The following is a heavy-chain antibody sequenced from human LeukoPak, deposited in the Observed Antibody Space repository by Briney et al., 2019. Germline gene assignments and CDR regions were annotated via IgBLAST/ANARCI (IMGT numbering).Heavy chain of an antibody. CDR3: ARGFTYCGGDCPFDI. CDR2: IYYSGST. V-gene: IGHV4-59*01. D-gene: IGHD2-21*02. CDR1: GGSISSYY. J-gene: IGHJ3*02. Sequence: KSSETLSLTCTVSGGSISSYYWSWIRQPPGKGLEWIGYIYYSGSTNYNPSLKSRVTISVDTSKNQFSLKLSSVTAADTAVYYCARGFTYCGGDCPFDIWGQGTMVTVSS.